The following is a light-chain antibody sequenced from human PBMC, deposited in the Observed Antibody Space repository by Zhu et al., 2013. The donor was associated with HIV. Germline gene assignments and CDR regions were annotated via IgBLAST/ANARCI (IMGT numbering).Light chain of an antibody. Sequence: ALRMTQSPSSLSASTGDRVTITCRASQDISSFLAWYQQKPGKTPKLLIYDASTLQSGAPSRFSGSGSGTDFTLTISCLQSEDFATYYCQQYYSYPITFGQGTRLEIK. CDR1: QDISSF. CDR3: QQYYSYPIT. CDR2: DAS. V-gene: IGKV1-8*01. J-gene: IGKJ5*01.